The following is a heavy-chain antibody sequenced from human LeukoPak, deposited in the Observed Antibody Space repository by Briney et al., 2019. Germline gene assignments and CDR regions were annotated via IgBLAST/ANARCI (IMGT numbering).Heavy chain of an antibody. CDR2: ISSSGSTI. D-gene: IGHD3-3*01. V-gene: IGHV3-11*04. CDR3: ARGLEDDFWSGYYYYYYMDV. CDR1: GFTFSDYY. Sequence: SLRLSCAASGFTFSDYYMSWIRQAPGKGLEWVSYISSSGSTIYYADSVKGRFTISRDNAKNSLYLQMNSLRAEDTAVYYCARGLEDDFWSGYYYYYYMDVWGKGTTVTVSS. J-gene: IGHJ6*03.